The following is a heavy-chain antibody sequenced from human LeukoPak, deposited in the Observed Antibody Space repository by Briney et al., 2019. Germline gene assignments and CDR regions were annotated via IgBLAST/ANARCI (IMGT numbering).Heavy chain of an antibody. CDR3: ARQTYRPDAFDI. Sequence: PSETLSLTCTVSGGSISSYYWSWIRQPPGKGLEWIGYIYYSGSTNYNPSLKSRVTISVDTSKNEFSLKLSSVTAADTALYYCARQTYRPDAFDIWGQGTMVTVSS. CDR2: IYYSGST. J-gene: IGHJ3*02. V-gene: IGHV4-59*01. D-gene: IGHD3-16*02. CDR1: GGSISSYY.